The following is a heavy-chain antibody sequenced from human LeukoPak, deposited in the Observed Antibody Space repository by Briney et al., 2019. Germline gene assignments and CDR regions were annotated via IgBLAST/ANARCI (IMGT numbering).Heavy chain of an antibody. CDR3: ARVEGLGTFDY. CDR2: ISYDGSNK. J-gene: IGHJ4*02. Sequence: GGSLRLSCAASGFTFSSYAMHWVRQAPGKGLEWVAVISYDGSNKYYADSVKGRFTISRDNSKNTLYLQMNSLRAEDTAVYYCARVEGLGTFDYWGQGTLVTVSS. D-gene: IGHD3/OR15-3a*01. V-gene: IGHV3-30-3*01. CDR1: GFTFSSYA.